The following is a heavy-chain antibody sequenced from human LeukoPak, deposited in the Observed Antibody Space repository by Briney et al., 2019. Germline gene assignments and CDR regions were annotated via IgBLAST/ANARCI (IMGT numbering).Heavy chain of an antibody. CDR2: INHSGST. CDR1: GGSFSGYY. D-gene: IGHD6-19*01. V-gene: IGHV4-34*01. J-gene: IGHJ1*01. CDR3: AGAMGYSSGWYAEYFQH. Sequence: SETLSLTCAVYGGSFSGYYWSWIRQPPGKGLEWIGEINHSGSTNYNPSLKSRVTISVDTSKNQFSLKLSSVTAADTAVYYCAGAMGYSSGWYAEYFQHWGRGTLVTVSS.